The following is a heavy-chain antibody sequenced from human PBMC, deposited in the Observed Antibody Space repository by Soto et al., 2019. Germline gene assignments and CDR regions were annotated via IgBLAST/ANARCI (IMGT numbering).Heavy chain of an antibody. Sequence: SGPTLVNPTQTLTLTCTFSGFSLSTSGVGVGWIRQPPGRALEWLALIYWNDDKRYRPSLKSRLTITKDTSKNQVVLTMTNMDPVDTATYYCAYTRTLRYFDWLFSRISFDYWGQGTLVT. CDR3: AYTRTLRYFDWLFSRISFDY. J-gene: IGHJ4*02. CDR1: GFSLSTSGVG. CDR2: IYWNDDK. V-gene: IGHV2-5*01. D-gene: IGHD3-9*01.